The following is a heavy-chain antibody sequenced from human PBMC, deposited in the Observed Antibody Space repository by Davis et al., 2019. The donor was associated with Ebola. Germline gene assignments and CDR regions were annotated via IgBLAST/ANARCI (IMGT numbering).Heavy chain of an antibody. CDR2: IKCDGSEK. D-gene: IGHD3-10*01. Sequence: PGGSLRLSCAASGFTFSSSWMHWVCQAPEKGLEWVADIKCDGSEKYYVDSVKGRLTISRDNAKNSLYLQVNSLRAEDMTVYYHTLLCQLVDYWGQGTLVTVSS. J-gene: IGHJ4*02. V-gene: IGHV3-52*01. CDR1: GFTFSSSW. CDR3: TLLCQLVDY.